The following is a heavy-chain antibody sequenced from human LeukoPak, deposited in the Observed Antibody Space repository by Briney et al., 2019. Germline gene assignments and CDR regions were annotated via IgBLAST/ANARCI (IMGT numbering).Heavy chain of an antibody. CDR3: ARGDSSGYYRYYYYYYMDV. CDR2: IYHSGST. J-gene: IGHJ6*03. Sequence: SETLSLTCTVSGYSISSGYYWGWIRQPPGKGLEWIGSIYHSGSTYYNPSLKSRVTISVDTSKNQFSLKLSSVTAADTAVYYCARGDSSGYYRYYYYYYMDVWGKGTTVTVSS. V-gene: IGHV4-38-2*02. D-gene: IGHD3-22*01. CDR1: GYSISSGYY.